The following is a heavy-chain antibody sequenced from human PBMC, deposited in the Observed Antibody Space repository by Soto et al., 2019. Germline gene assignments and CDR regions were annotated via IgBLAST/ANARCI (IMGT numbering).Heavy chain of an antibody. V-gene: IGHV3-48*03. CDR2: ISSSGSTI. D-gene: IGHD6-13*01. CDR3: ARDPYSSSWSNSYYYYGMDV. CDR1: GFTFSSYE. Sequence: PGGSLRLSCAASGFTFSSYEMNWVRQAPGKGLEWVSYISSSGSTIYYADSVKGRFTISRDNAKNSLYLQMNSLRAEDTAVYYCARDPYSSSWSNSYYYYGMDVWGQGTTVTVSS. J-gene: IGHJ6*02.